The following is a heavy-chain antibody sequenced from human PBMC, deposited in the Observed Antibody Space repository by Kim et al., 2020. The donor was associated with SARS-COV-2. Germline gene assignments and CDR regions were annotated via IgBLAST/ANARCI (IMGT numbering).Heavy chain of an antibody. J-gene: IGHJ3*02. CDR1: GGSVSSGSYY. Sequence: SETLSLTCTVSGGSVSSGSYYWSWIRQPPGKGLEWIGYIYYSGSTNYNPSLKSRVTISVDTSKNQFSLKLSSVTAADTAVYYCARPGGIGYAFDIWGQGTMVTVSS. D-gene: IGHD3-10*01. CDR3: ARPGGIGYAFDI. V-gene: IGHV4-61*01. CDR2: IYYSGST.